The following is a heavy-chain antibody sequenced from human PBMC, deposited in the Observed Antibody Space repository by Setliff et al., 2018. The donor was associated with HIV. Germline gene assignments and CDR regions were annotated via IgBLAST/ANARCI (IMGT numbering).Heavy chain of an antibody. J-gene: IGHJ4*02. CDR1: GASISSYYW. CDR3: AHRHGVAGTFSIDY. Sequence: TLSLTCTVSGASISSYYWSWIRQPPGKALEWLALIYWDNDERYNPSLKDRLSITKDTSKNQVVLTMTNMDPVDTATYYCAHRHGVAGTFSIDYWGQGTLVTVSS. D-gene: IGHD6-19*01. V-gene: IGHV2-5*08. CDR2: IYWDNDE.